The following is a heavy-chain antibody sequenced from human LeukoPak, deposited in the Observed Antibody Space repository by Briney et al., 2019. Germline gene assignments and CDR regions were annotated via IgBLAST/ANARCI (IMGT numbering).Heavy chain of an antibody. Sequence: PSETLSLTCTVSGGSISSDYWNWIRQPPGKGLEWIGYIYYSGSTNYNVPLKSRVTISVDTSKKQFSLRLSSVTAADTAVYYCARGTMGATHFDYWGQGTLVTVSS. CDR3: ARGTMGATHFDY. CDR1: GGSISSDY. CDR2: IYYSGST. J-gene: IGHJ4*02. V-gene: IGHV4-59*01. D-gene: IGHD1-26*01.